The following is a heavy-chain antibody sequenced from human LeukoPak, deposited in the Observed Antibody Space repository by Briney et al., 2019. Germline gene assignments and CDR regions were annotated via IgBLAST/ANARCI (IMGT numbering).Heavy chain of an antibody. J-gene: IGHJ6*02. CDR2: IYPGDSDT. V-gene: IGHV5-51*01. CDR3: ARLYRSGYNYYYYGMDV. CDR1: GYSFTSYW. D-gene: IGHD6-19*01. Sequence: GESLKISCKGSGYSFTSYWIGWVRQMPGKGLEWMGIIYPGDSDTRYSPSFQGQVTISADKSISTAYLQWSSLKASDTAMYYCARLYRSGYNYYYYGMDVWGQGTTVTVS.